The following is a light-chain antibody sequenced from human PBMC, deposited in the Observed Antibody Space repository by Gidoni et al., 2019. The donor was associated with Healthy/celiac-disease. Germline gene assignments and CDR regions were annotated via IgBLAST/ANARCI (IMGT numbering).Light chain of an antibody. J-gene: IGKJ2*01. CDR3: QQYDNLPYT. Sequence: DIQMTQSPSSLSASVGDRVTITCQASQDISNYLNWYQQKPGKAPKLLIYDASNLETGVPSSFSGSGSGTDFTFTISRLQPEDIATYYCQQYDNLPYTFGQGTKLEIK. V-gene: IGKV1-33*01. CDR2: DAS. CDR1: QDISNY.